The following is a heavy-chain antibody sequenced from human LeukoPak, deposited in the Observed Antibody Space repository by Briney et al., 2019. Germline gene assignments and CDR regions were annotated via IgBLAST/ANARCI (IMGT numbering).Heavy chain of an antibody. D-gene: IGHD3-10*01. Sequence: GGSLRLSCAASGFTFDDYAMHWVRQAPGKGLEWVSGISWNSGSIGYADSVKGRFTISRDNAKNSLYLQMNSLRAEDTALYYCAKDGYADYGSGSYFSHWGQGTLVTVSS. CDR3: AKDGYADYGSGSYFSH. J-gene: IGHJ4*02. CDR2: ISWNSGSI. CDR1: GFTFDDYA. V-gene: IGHV3-9*01.